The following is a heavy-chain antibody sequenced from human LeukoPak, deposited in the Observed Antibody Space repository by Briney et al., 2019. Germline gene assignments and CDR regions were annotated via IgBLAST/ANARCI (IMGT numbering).Heavy chain of an antibody. V-gene: IGHV3-21*01. D-gene: IGHD6-19*01. CDR1: RFTFSSYS. CDR2: ISSSSSYI. J-gene: IGHJ4*02. Sequence: PGGSLRLSCAASRFTFSSYSMNWVRQAPGKGLEWVSSISSSSSYIYYADSVKGRFTISRDNAKNSLYLQMNSLRAEDTAVYYCAREAIAVAGLFDYWGQGTLVTVSS. CDR3: AREAIAVAGLFDY.